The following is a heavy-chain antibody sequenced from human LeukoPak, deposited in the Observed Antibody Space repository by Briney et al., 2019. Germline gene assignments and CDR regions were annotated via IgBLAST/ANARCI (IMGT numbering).Heavy chain of an antibody. CDR1: GFTFSSYS. Sequence: GGSLRLSCAASGFTFSSYSMNWVRQAPGKGLEWVSSISSSGSYIYYADSVKGRFTISRDNAKSSVHLQMNSPRAEDTAVYYCARGGDCGTTSCYYFDFWGQGTRVTVSS. V-gene: IGHV3-21*01. J-gene: IGHJ4*02. D-gene: IGHD2-2*01. CDR3: ARGGDCGTTSCYYFDF. CDR2: ISSSGSYI.